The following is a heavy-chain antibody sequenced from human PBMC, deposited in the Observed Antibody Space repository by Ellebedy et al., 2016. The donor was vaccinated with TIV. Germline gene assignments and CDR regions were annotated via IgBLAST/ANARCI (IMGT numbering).Heavy chain of an antibody. D-gene: IGHD3-22*01. CDR1: GFTFTDYT. J-gene: IGHJ3*01. CDR2: ITSAGTK. CDR3: ARDLSDIRRQPYLL. Sequence: PGGSLRLSCVASGFTFTDYTMSWVRQAPGAGLEWVSIITSAGTKYYADSVQGRFTISRDNSKNTLYLQMSSLRDEDTAVYYCARDLSDIRRQPYLLWGQGTMLTVSS. V-gene: IGHV3-23*01.